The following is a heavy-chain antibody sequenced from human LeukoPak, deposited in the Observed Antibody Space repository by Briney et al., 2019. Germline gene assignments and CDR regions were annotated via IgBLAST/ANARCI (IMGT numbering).Heavy chain of an antibody. Sequence: GGSLRHSCSASGFTFSSYGMHWVRQAPGKGLEWVAVIWYDGSNKYYADSVKGRFTISRDNSKNTLYLQMNSLRAEDTAVYYCARATSVADPYYFDYWGQGTLVTVSS. CDR2: IWYDGSNK. CDR1: GFTFSSYG. D-gene: IGHD6-19*01. CDR3: ARATSVADPYYFDY. V-gene: IGHV3-33*01. J-gene: IGHJ4*02.